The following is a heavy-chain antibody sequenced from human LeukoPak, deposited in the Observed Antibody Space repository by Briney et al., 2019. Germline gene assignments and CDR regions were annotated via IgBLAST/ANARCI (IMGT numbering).Heavy chain of an antibody. V-gene: IGHV4-30-4*07. J-gene: IGHJ4*02. CDR1: GGSISSGGHS. D-gene: IGHD6-19*01. CDR2: ISYSRST. Sequence: SQTLSLNCAVSGGSISSGGHSWSWIRQPPGKGLEWIGDISYSRSTNYNPSLNSRVTMSVDTSTNLFSLTLSSVAAADTPVSYCPRDKRGGDSSGWRASFDNWGQGSLVADCS. CDR3: PRDKRGGDSSGWRASFDN.